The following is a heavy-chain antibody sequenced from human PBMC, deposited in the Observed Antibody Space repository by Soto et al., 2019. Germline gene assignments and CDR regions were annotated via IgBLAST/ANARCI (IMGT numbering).Heavy chain of an antibody. J-gene: IGHJ5*02. Sequence: SETLSLTCTVSGGSISRYYWSWIRQPPGKGLEWIGYMYNTGSTVYNPSFKSRVTISVDTSKNQFSLKLSSVTAADTAVYYCATSNWFDPWGQGTLVTVSS. V-gene: IGHV4-59*08. CDR2: MYNTGST. CDR1: GGSISRYY. CDR3: ATSNWFDP.